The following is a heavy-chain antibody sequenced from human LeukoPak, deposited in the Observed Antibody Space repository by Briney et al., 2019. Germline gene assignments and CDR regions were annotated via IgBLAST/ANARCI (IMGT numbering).Heavy chain of an antibody. Sequence: PGGSRRLASAAAALTFSRYWMHWVRQAPGEGLGWVSRIHDEVSSTMYADSGKGRFTPCRDNAKNTLYIQMSSQRAEDPSVYDRARSLGAPDDHWGQGTLVTVSS. J-gene: IGHJ4*02. D-gene: IGHD1-26*01. CDR3: ARSLGAPDDH. CDR2: IHDEVSST. CDR1: ALTFSRYW. V-gene: IGHV3-74*03.